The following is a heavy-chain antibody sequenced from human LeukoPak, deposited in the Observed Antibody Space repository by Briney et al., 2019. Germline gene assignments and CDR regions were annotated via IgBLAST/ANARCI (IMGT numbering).Heavy chain of an antibody. D-gene: IGHD6-19*01. Sequence: GGSLRLSCTASGFTLGDYAMSWVRQAPGKGLEWVGFIRSKAYGGTTEYAASVKGRFTISRDDSKSIAYLQMNSLKTEDTAVYYCTRDLAVGSYYYYYYMDVWGKGTTVTISS. CDR1: GFTLGDYA. J-gene: IGHJ6*03. CDR2: IRSKAYGGTT. V-gene: IGHV3-49*04. CDR3: TRDLAVGSYYYYYYMDV.